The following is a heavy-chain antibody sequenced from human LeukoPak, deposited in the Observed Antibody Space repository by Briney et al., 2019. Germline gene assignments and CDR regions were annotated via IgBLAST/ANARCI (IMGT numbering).Heavy chain of an antibody. Sequence: APVKVSCKASGYTLTGYYMHWVRQAPGQGLEWMGWINPNSGGTNYAQKFHGRVTMTSDTSISTAYMELSRLRSDDTAVYYCARDPIVQAGYYYGMDVWGQGTTVTVSS. D-gene: IGHD2/OR15-2a*01. CDR3: ARDPIVQAGYYYGMDV. V-gene: IGHV1-2*02. CDR1: GYTLTGYY. J-gene: IGHJ6*02. CDR2: INPNSGGT.